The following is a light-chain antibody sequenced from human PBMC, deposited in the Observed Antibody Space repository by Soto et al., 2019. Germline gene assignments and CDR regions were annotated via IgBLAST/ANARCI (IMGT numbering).Light chain of an antibody. Sequence: EIEMTQSPATLSVSLGERGTITCGASQSVSSYLAWYQQKPGQAPMLLIYDASNFATGIPSRFSGSGSGTDFTLTISSLQPDDFASYYCQHRINYPLTFGRGTKVDI. CDR1: QSVSSY. CDR3: QHRINYPLT. CDR2: DAS. J-gene: IGKJ4*01. V-gene: IGKV3-11*01.